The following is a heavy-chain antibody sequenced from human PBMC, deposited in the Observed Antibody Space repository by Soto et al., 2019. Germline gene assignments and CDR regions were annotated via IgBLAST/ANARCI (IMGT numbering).Heavy chain of an antibody. CDR2: IYYTGST. D-gene: IGHD2-8*01. Sequence: ASETLSLTCTVSGFSINNYYWTWIRQPPGKRLEWIGAIYYTGSTTYNPSLRSRVTFSVDTSKNQFSLSLTSVTAADTAVYFCAKVVYGGHLEDWRQGTLVTVSS. V-gene: IGHV4-59*01. CDR1: GFSINNYY. J-gene: IGHJ4*02. CDR3: AKVVYGGHLED.